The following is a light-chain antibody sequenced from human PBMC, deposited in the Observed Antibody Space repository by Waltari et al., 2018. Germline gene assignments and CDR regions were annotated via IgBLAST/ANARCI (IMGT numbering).Light chain of an antibody. CDR3: QHLNSSPPQ. J-gene: IGKJ4*02. CDR2: AAS. V-gene: IGKV1-9*01. Sequence: IQLTQSPSSLSASVGDRVTITCRVSQGISYFLAWYQQKPGKAPKVLIYAASTLQSGVPSRFSGSGSGTDFTLAIRSLQPEDFATYCCQHLNSSPPQFGGGTKVEIK. CDR1: QGISYF.